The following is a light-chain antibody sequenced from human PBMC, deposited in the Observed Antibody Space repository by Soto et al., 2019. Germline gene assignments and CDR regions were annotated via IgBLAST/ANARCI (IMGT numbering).Light chain of an antibody. J-gene: IGKJ4*01. CDR3: QQSNSFPLS. CDR2: AAS. V-gene: IGKV1-12*01. Sequence: DIQMTQSPSYVSASVGDRVIITCRASRGISSWLAWYQQRPGKAPNLLIYAASTLQTDVPSRFSGSGSGTAFTTTITNLQPEDFATYYCQQSNSFPLSFGGGTKVEIK. CDR1: RGISSW.